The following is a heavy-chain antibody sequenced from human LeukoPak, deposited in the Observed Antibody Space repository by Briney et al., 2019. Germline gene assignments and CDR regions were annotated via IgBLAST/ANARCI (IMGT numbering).Heavy chain of an antibody. V-gene: IGHV3-21*01. D-gene: IGHD6-13*01. Sequence: GGSLRLSCTASGFPFSSSSMNWVRQAPGKGLEWVPSISSSSSHIYYGDSVKGRFTISRDNAKNSLYLQMNSLRAEDTAVYFCARGPGMPAAYYFDYWGQGALVTVSS. CDR2: ISSSSSHI. CDR1: GFPFSSSS. CDR3: ARGPGMPAAYYFDY. J-gene: IGHJ4*02.